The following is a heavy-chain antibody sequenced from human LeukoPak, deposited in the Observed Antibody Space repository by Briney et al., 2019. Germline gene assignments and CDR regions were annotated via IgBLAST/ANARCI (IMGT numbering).Heavy chain of an antibody. CDR1: GFTFSSYA. V-gene: IGHV3-23*01. J-gene: IGHJ4*02. Sequence: GGSLRLSCAASGFTFSSYAMSRVRQAPGKGLEWVSAISGSGGSTYYADSVKGRFTISRDNSKNTLYLQMNSLRAEDTAVYYCAKASSESYYFDYWGQGTLVTVSS. D-gene: IGHD1-26*01. CDR3: AKASSESYYFDY. CDR2: ISGSGGST.